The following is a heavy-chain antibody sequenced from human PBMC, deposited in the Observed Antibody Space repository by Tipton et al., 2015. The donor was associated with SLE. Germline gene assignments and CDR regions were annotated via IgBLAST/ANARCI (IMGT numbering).Heavy chain of an antibody. Sequence: QLVQSGAEVKKPGASVKVSCKASGYTFTSYDIHWVRQATGQGLEWMGWMNPNSGNTGYAPKFQSRVTMTRNTSISTAYMELSSLRSEDTAGYYCARDNGEYAKVFDNWGQGTLVTVSS. CDR2: MNPNSGNT. V-gene: IGHV1-8*02. CDR3: ARDNGEYAKVFDN. J-gene: IGHJ4*02. CDR1: GYTFTSYD. D-gene: IGHD4-17*01.